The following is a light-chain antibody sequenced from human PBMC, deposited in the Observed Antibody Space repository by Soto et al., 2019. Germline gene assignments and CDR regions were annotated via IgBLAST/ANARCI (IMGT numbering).Light chain of an antibody. J-gene: IGKJ1*01. V-gene: IGKV1-5*03. CDR2: KAS. CDR1: QSIDTW. CDR3: LQHNSYPWT. Sequence: DIQMTQSPSTLSAFVGDTVTITCRASQSIDTWLAWHQQKPGRAPKLLISKASALESGVPSRFSGSGSGTEFTLTISSLQPEDFATYYCLQHNSYPWTFGQGTKVEIK.